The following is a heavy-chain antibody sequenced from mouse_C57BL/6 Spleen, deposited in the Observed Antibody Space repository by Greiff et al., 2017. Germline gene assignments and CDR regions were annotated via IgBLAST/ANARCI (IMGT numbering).Heavy chain of an antibody. J-gene: IGHJ4*01. V-gene: IGHV1-50*01. CDR2: IDPSDSYT. CDR3: ARKWTYYAMDY. Sequence: VKLVESGAELVKPGASVKLSCKASGYTFTSSWMQWVKQRPGQGLEWIGEIDPSDSYTNSNQKFKGKATLTVDTSSSTAYMQLSSLTSEDSAVYYCARKWTYYAMDYWGQGTSVTVSS. CDR1: GYTFTSSW.